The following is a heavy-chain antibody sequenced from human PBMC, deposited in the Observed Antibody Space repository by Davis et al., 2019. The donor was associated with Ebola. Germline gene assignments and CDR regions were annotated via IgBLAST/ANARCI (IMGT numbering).Heavy chain of an antibody. D-gene: IGHD2-8*01. J-gene: IGHJ2*01. Sequence: PGGSLRLSCAASGFTFSDHYMDWVRQAPGKGLEWVGRTRNKRNRYTTEYAASVQGRFTISRDDSKNSLYLQMNSLKTEDTAVYYCARGEDCTIGLCRLRYFDLWGRGTLVTVSS. CDR2: TRNKRNRYTT. CDR3: ARGEDCTIGLCRLRYFDL. CDR1: GFTFSDHY. V-gene: IGHV3-72*01.